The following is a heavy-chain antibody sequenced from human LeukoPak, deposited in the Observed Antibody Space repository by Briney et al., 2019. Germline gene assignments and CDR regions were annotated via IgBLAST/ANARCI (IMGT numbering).Heavy chain of an antibody. D-gene: IGHD6-13*01. CDR1: GFTFDDYT. Sequence: PGGSLRLSCAASGFTFDDYTMHWVRQAPGKGLEWVSLISWDGGSTYYADSVKGRFTISRDNSKNSLYLQMNSLRTEDTALYYCAKATSSSWYGWFDPLGQGTLVTVSS. J-gene: IGHJ5*02. V-gene: IGHV3-43*01. CDR2: ISWDGGST. CDR3: AKATSSSWYGWFDP.